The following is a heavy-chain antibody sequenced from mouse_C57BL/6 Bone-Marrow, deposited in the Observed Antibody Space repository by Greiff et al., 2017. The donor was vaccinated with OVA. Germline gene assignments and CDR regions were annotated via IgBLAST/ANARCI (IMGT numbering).Heavy chain of an antibody. CDR2: IWTGGGT. CDR1: GFSLTSYA. J-gene: IGHJ4*01. D-gene: IGHD1-1*01. Sequence: VQLQQSGPGLVAPSQSLSITCTVSGFSLTSYAISWVRQPPGKGLEWLGVIWTGGGTNYNSALKSRLSISKDNSKSQVFLKMNSLQTDDTARYYCARNYGSSVYAMDYWGQGTSVTVSS. CDR3: ARNYGSSVYAMDY. V-gene: IGHV2-9-1*01.